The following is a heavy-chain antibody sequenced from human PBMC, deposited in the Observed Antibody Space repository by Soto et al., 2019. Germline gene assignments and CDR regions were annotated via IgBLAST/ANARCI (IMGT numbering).Heavy chain of an antibody. Sequence: ASVKVSCKASGYTFTDYHMHWVRQAPGQGLEWMGWINPNSGGTNYAQKFQGWVTMTRDTSISTAYMELTSDDTAVYYCARGGRITIFGVVQNAFDIWGQGTMVTVSS. V-gene: IGHV1-2*04. CDR3: ARGGRITIFGVVQNAFDI. D-gene: IGHD3-3*01. CDR1: GYTFTDYH. J-gene: IGHJ3*02. CDR2: INPNSGGT.